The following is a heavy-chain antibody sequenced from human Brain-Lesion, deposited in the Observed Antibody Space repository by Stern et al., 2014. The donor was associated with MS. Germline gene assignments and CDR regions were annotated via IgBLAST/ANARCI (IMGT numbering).Heavy chain of an antibody. CDR2: IFNRGST. D-gene: IGHD2-2*01. J-gene: IGHJ6*02. CDR3: ARGRVVPGFQYYATDV. Sequence: VQLVESGPGLVKPSQTLSLSCTVSGGSISSGGYYWSWIRQPAGKGLEWIGRIFNRGSTSYNPSLKSRVTLSIDTSKNQFSLRLNSMTAADTAVYYCARGRVVPGFQYYATDVWGQGTTVIVSS. V-gene: IGHV4-61*02. CDR1: GGSISSGGYY.